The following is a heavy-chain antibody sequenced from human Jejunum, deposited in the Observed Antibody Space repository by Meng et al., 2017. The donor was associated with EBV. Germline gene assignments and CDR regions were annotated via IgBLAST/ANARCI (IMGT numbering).Heavy chain of an antibody. CDR2: IGGSGGAT. CDR1: GFTFSSSA. CDR3: AKLTRA. D-gene: IGHD1/OR15-1a*01. J-gene: IGHJ5*02. V-gene: IGHV3-23*04. Sequence: EGELVEAGGGLVQPGGSLRLSCAASGFTFSSSAMSWVRQAPGKGLEWVSSIGGSGGATYYADSVKGRFTISRDNSKSTLYLQMNSLRAEDTAVYYCAKLTRAWGQGTLVTVSS.